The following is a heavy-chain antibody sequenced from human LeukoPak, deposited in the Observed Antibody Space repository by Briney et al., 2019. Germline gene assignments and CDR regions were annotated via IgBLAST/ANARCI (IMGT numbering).Heavy chain of an antibody. Sequence: SETLSLTCTVSGGSVSNYYWSWIRQSPGKGLEWIGYIYYTETSYNPSLKSRVTISADTSKNQFSLKLSSVTAADTAVYYCARRSPHNWFDPWGQGTLVTVSS. J-gene: IGHJ5*02. V-gene: IGHV4-59*08. CDR3: ARRSPHNWFDP. CDR1: GGSVSNYY. CDR2: IYYTET.